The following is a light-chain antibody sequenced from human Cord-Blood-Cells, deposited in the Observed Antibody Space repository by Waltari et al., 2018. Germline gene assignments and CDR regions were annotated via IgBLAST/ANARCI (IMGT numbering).Light chain of an antibody. J-gene: IGKJ2*02. CDR1: QSISSW. Sequence: DIQMTQSPSTLSASVVDSVTITCGASQSISSWLAMYQQQPGKAPTRLFYKASRLESGVPSRVSGSGAGTQFTLTISSLQPDNFATYYCQQYNSYSSTFGQGTKLEIK. CDR3: QQYNSYSST. CDR2: KAS. V-gene: IGKV1-5*03.